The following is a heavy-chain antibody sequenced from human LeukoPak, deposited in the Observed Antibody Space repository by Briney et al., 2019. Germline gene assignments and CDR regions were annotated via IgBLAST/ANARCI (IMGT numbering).Heavy chain of an antibody. CDR2: IYSGGST. D-gene: IGHD3-22*01. V-gene: IGHV3-66*01. Sequence: PGGSLRLSCAASGFTVSSNYMSWVRQAPGKGLEWVSVIYSGGSTYYADSVKGRFTISRDNSKNTLYLQMNSLRAEDTAVYYCARADYYGSSVVGYYYYGMDVWGQGTTVTVSS. CDR1: GFTVSSNY. J-gene: IGHJ6*02. CDR3: ARADYYGSSVVGYYYYGMDV.